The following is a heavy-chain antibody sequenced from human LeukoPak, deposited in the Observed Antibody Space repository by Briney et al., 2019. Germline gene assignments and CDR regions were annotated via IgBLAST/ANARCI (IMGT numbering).Heavy chain of an antibody. D-gene: IGHD1-26*01. V-gene: IGHV1-69*01. J-gene: IGHJ3*02. CDR3: ARDRGGGSYYDAFDI. Sequence: SVKVSCKASGGTFSSYAISWVRQAPGQGLEWMGGIIPIFVTANYAQKFQGRVTITADESTSTAYMGLRSLRSEDTALYYCARDRGGGSYYDAFDIWGQGTMVSVSS. CDR2: IIPIFVTA. CDR1: GGTFSSYA.